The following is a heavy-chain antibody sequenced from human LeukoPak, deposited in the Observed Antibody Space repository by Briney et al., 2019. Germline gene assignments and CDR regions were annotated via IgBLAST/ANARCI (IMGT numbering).Heavy chain of an antibody. CDR1: GGSISSYY. V-gene: IGHV4-59*08. CDR3: ARHSLRLGYGMDV. CDR2: IYYSGST. J-gene: IGHJ6*02. Sequence: SETLSLTCTVSGGSISSYYWSWIRQPPGKGLEWIGYIYYSGSTNYNPSLKSRVTISVDTSKNQFSLKLSSATAADTAVYYCARHSLRLGYGMDVWGQGTTVTVSS.